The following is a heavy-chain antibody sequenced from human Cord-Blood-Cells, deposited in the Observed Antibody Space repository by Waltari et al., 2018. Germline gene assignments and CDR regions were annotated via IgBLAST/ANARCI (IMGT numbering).Heavy chain of an antibody. J-gene: IGHJ3*02. CDR1: GYTFTGYY. V-gene: IGHV1-2*04. D-gene: IGHD1-26*01. CDR2: INPNSGGT. CDR3: ARTGRVGADAFDI. Sequence: VSCKASGYTFTGYYMHWVRQAPGQGLEWMGWINPNSGGTNYAQKFQGWVTMTRDTSISTAYMELSRLRSDDTAVYYCARTGRVGADAFDIWGQGTMVTVSS.